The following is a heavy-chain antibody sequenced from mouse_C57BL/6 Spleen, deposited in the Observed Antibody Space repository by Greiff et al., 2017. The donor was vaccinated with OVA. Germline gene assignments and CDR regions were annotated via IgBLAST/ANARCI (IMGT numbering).Heavy chain of an antibody. J-gene: IGHJ3*01. D-gene: IGHD1-1*01. V-gene: IGHV1-54*01. CDR3: AREGGSSYGAY. CDR2: INPGSGGT. Sequence: QVQLQQSGAELVRPGTSVKVSCKASGYAFTNYLIEWVKQRPGQGLEWIGVINPGSGGTNYNEKFKGKATLTADKSSSTAYMQLSSLTSEDSAVDFCAREGGSSYGAYWGQGTLVTVSA. CDR1: GYAFTNYL.